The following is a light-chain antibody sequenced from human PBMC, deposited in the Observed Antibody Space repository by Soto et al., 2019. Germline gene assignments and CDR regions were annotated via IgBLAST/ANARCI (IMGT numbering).Light chain of an antibody. CDR3: SSYGGSNIPLYV. J-gene: IGLJ1*01. CDR2: EVS. CDR1: SSDVGDYDY. V-gene: IGLV2-8*01. Sequence: QSALTQPASVSGSPGQSITISCTGTSSDVGDYDYVSWYQQHPGKAPKLMISEVSNRPSGVPDRFSGSKSGNTASLTVSGLQAEDEADYYCSSYGGSNIPLYVFGTGTKLTVL.